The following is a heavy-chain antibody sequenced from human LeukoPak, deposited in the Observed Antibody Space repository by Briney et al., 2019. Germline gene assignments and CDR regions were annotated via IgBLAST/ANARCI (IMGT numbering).Heavy chain of an antibody. J-gene: IGHJ4*02. CDR1: GFTFSSYG. V-gene: IGHV3-33*08. CDR2: IRYDGSNK. Sequence: GRSLRLSCAASGFTFSSYGMHWVRQAPGKGLEWVAFIRYDGSNKYYADSVKGRFTISRDNSKNTLYLQMDSLRAEDTAVYYCARDAGTVVPAAGNYWGQGTLVTVSS. CDR3: ARDAGTVVPAAGNY. D-gene: IGHD2-2*01.